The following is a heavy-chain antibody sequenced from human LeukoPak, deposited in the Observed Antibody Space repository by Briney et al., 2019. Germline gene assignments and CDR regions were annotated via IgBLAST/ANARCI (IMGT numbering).Heavy chain of an antibody. CDR3: ARGPPYYDIRNNWFDP. Sequence: ASVKVSCKASGYTFTSYDINRVRKATGQGLEWMGWMNPNSGNTGYAQKFQGRVTMTRNTSISTAYMELSSLRSEDTAVYYCARGPPYYDIRNNWFDPWGQGTLVTVSS. J-gene: IGHJ5*02. V-gene: IGHV1-8*01. D-gene: IGHD3-3*01. CDR1: GYTFTSYD. CDR2: MNPNSGNT.